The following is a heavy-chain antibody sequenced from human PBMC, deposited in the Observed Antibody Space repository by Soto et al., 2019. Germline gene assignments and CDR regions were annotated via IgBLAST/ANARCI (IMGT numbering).Heavy chain of an antibody. CDR2: ISAYNGNT. CDR3: AREMITLAGVIVNDAFDI. V-gene: IGHV1-18*01. J-gene: IGHJ3*02. CDR1: GYTFTSYG. D-gene: IGHD3-16*02. Sequence: QVQLVQSGAEVKKPGASVKVSCKASGYTFTSYGISWVRQAPGQGLEWMGWISAYNGNTNYAQKLQGRVTMTTDTTTSTAYMELRRLRSADTAVYYCAREMITLAGVIVNDAFDIWGQGTMVTVSS.